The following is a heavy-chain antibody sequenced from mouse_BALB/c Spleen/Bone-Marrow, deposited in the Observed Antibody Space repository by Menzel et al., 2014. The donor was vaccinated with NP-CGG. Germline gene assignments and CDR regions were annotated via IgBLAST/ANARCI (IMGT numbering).Heavy chain of an antibody. CDR1: GYTFTSYW. CDR3: AIWSNPYATEY. CDR2: IYPGDGDT. V-gene: IGHV1-87*01. J-gene: IGHJ4*01. Sequence: VQLQQSVADLARPGASVKLSCKASGYTFTSYWMQWVNQRPGQGLEWIGAIYPGDGDTRYAQKFKGKATLTADKSSSTAYMQLSSLASEDSAVYYCAIWSNPYATEYWGQRNSVPV. D-gene: IGHD2-5*01.